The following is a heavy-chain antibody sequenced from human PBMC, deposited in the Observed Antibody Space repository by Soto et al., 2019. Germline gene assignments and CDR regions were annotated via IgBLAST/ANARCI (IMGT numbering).Heavy chain of an antibody. CDR1: GGSISSSYR. J-gene: IGHJ6*03. Sequence: QLQLQESGPGLVKPSETLSLTCTVSGGSISSSYRWGWIRQPPGKGLEWIASIYYSGSTYYNPSLQSRVTISVDTSKDQFSLELRSVTAADAAVYYCARLVYYYHYYMDGWGKGTAVTVSS. D-gene: IGHD1-26*01. V-gene: IGHV4-39*01. CDR3: ARLVYYYHYYMDG. CDR2: IYYSGST.